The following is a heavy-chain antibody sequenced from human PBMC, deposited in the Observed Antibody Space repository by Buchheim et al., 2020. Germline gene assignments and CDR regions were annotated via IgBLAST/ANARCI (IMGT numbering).Heavy chain of an antibody. V-gene: IGHV3-33*01. D-gene: IGHD5/OR15-5a*01. CDR1: GFTFSSYG. CDR3: ARAMERFSPASTYGMDV. CDR2: IWYDGSNK. Sequence: QVQLVESGGGVVQPGRSLRLSCAASGFTFSSYGMHWVRQAPGKGLEWVAVIWYDGSNKYYADSVKGRFTISRDNSKNTLYLQMNSLRAEDTAVYYCARAMERFSPASTYGMDVWGQGTT. J-gene: IGHJ6*02.